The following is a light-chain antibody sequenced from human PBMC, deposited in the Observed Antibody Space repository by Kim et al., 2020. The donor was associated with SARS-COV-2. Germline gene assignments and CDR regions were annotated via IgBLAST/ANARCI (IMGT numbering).Light chain of an antibody. CDR3: QQYNDLPLT. CDR1: EDITDY. V-gene: IGKV1-33*01. J-gene: IGKJ4*01. Sequence: DIQMTQSPSSLSAAVGDSVTITCRANEDITDYLNWYQQKPGKAPKLLIHRASNLDTGVPSRFSGSGSGTEFILTISSLQAEDIGTYYCQQYNDLPLTFGGGTKVDIK. CDR2: RAS.